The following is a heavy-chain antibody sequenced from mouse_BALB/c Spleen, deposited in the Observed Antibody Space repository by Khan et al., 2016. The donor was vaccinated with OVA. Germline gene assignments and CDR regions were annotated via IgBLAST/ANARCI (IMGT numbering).Heavy chain of an antibody. CDR1: GFSLTNYG. CDR3: ARQPYYHYNIMDY. D-gene: IGHD2-10*01. J-gene: IGHJ4*01. CDR2: IWSDGNT. V-gene: IGHV2-6-1*01. Sequence: VQLKESGPGLVAPSQSLSITCTISGFSLTNYGVHWVRQPPGKGLEWLVVIWSDGNTTYNSALKSRLTITKDNSKSQVFLKMNSLQTDDTAIYFCARQPYYHYNIMDYWGQGTSVTVSS.